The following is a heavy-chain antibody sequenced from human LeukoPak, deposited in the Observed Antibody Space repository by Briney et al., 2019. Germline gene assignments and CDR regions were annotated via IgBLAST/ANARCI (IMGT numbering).Heavy chain of an antibody. Sequence: GGSLRLSCAASGFTFSSFSMNWVRQAPGKGLEWVSYISDNSITIYYADSVKGRFTISRDSAKNSLYLQMNSLRAEDTAAYFCARERYDYVWGSYPQAFDIWGQGTMVTVSS. D-gene: IGHD3-16*02. V-gene: IGHV3-48*01. CDR1: GFTFSSFS. J-gene: IGHJ3*02. CDR3: ARERYDYVWGSYPQAFDI. CDR2: ISDNSITI.